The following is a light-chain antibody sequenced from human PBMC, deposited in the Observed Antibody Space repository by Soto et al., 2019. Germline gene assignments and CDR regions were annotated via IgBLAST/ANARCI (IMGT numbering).Light chain of an antibody. CDR2: EVN. V-gene: IGLV2-8*01. CDR3: CSYAGVKNFYV. CDR1: SSDVGSYPY. J-gene: IGLJ1*01. Sequence: QSALTQPPSASGSPGQSVTISCTGTSSDVGSYPYVSWYQQHPGRAPKLIIYEVNKRPSGVPDRFSGSKAGNTASLTVSGLQAEDDGDYYCCSYAGVKNFYVFGTGTQLTVL.